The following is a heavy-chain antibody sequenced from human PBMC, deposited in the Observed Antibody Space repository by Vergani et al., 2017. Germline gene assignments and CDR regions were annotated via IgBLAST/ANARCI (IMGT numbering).Heavy chain of an antibody. Sequence: QVRLVESGGGVVQPGGSLRLSCAASGFTFSSYGMHWVRQAPGKGLEWVAFIRYDGSNKYYADSVKGRFTISRDNSKNTLYLQMNSLRAEDTAVYYCAKGLAVAGAKGDYWGQGTLVTVSS. CDR2: IRYDGSNK. J-gene: IGHJ4*02. CDR1: GFTFSSYG. V-gene: IGHV3-30*02. CDR3: AKGLAVAGAKGDY. D-gene: IGHD6-19*01.